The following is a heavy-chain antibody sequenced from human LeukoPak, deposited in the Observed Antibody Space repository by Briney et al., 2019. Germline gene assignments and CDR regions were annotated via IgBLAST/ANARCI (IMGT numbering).Heavy chain of an antibody. V-gene: IGHV4-39*07. CDR3: ARDQGSIILGYFDY. CDR2: FYYSVGT. D-gene: IGHD1-14*01. J-gene: IGHJ4*02. Sequence: SETLSLTCTVSGGSITSSSYYWGWIRQPPGKGLQWIGSFYYSVGTYYNPSLKSRVTISVDTSKNQFSLKLSSVTAAATAVYSCARDQGSIILGYFDYWGQGTLVTVSS. CDR1: GGSITSSSYY.